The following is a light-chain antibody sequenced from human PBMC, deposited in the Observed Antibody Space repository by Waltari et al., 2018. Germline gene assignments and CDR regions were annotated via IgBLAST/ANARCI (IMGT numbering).Light chain of an antibody. J-gene: IGLJ2*01. CDR2: DIK. CDR3: CSYAGNSMI. V-gene: IGLV2-11*01. Sequence: QSALTQPRSVSGSPGQSVTISCSGTSSDIGAYMYVSWYQQHPGKAPRLIIYDIKKRPSGVPVPFSGSKSGNTASLTISGLQPDDGADYFCCSYAGNSMIFGGGTMLTVL. CDR1: SSDIGAYMY.